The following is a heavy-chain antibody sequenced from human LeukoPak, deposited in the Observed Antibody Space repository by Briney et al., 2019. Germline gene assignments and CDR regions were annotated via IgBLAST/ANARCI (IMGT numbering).Heavy chain of an antibody. Sequence: GGSLRLSCAASGFSFGSYWMNWVRQPPGKGLVCVSQINNGGSNTNYADSVKGRFTISRDNAKNTLYLQMDSLRAEDTAVYYCVRDIQGWFDPWGQGTLVTVSS. CDR3: VRDIQGWFDP. V-gene: IGHV3-74*01. CDR1: GFSFGSYW. CDR2: INNGGSNT. J-gene: IGHJ5*02.